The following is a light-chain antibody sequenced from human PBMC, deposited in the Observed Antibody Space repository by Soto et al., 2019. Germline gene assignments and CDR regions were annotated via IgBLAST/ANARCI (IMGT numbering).Light chain of an antibody. V-gene: IGKV1-5*01. CDR1: QSISSW. J-gene: IGKJ1*01. Sequence: DIQMTQSPSALSASVGDRVTITFRASQSISSWLAWYQQKPGKAPKLLIYDASTLQSGVPSRFSGSGSGTEFTLTISNLQPDDFATYYCQQYESYSPWTFGQGTKV. CDR3: QQYESYSPWT. CDR2: DAS.